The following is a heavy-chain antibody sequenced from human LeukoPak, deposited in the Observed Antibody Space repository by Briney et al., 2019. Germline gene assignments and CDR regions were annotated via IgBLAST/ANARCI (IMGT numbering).Heavy chain of an antibody. CDR1: GYTFTSYG. Sequence: ASVKVSCKASGYTFTSYGISWVRQAPGQGLEWMGWISAYNGNTNYAQKLQGRVTMTTDTSTSTAYMELRSLRSDDTAVYYCARESGYSGYHQHEAFDIWGQGTMVTISS. CDR2: ISAYNGNT. V-gene: IGHV1-18*01. D-gene: IGHD5-12*01. CDR3: ARESGYSGYHQHEAFDI. J-gene: IGHJ3*02.